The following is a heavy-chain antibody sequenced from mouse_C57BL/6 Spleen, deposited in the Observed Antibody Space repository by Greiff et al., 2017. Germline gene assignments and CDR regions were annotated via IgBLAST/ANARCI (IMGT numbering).Heavy chain of an antibody. D-gene: IGHD2-5*01. CDR3: ARANSSNRYYYAIDY. CDR2: LSYSGST. J-gene: IGHJ4*01. V-gene: IGHV3-1*01. CDR1: GYSITSGYD. Sequence: DVKLVESGPGMVKPSQSLSLTCTVTGYSITSGYDWHWLRHFPGNKLERMGYLSYSGSTNYNSFLGSRISITDDTSKNSFLLKLNSVTTEDTATYACARANSSNRYYYAIDYWGQGTSVTVSS.